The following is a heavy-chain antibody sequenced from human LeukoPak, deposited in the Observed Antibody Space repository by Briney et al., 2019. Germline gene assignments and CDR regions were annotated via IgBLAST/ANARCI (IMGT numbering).Heavy chain of an antibody. V-gene: IGHV3-30*01. D-gene: IGHD6-19*01. Sequence: GRSLRLSCAASGFTFSSYAMHWVRQAPGRGLEWVAVISYDGSNKYYADSVKGRFTISRDNSKNTLYLQMNSLRAEDTAVYYCARGIAVAGSYYYMDVWGKGTTVTVSS. CDR3: ARGIAVAGSYYYMDV. J-gene: IGHJ6*03. CDR1: GFTFSSYA. CDR2: ISYDGSNK.